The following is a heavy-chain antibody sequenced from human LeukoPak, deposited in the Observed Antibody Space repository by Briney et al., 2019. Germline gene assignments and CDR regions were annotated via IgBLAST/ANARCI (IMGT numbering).Heavy chain of an antibody. CDR3: ARDRWHSSGYLSHPFDI. CDR2: ISSSSSTI. CDR1: GFTFSSYS. D-gene: IGHD3-22*01. V-gene: IGHV3-48*04. J-gene: IGHJ3*02. Sequence: GGSLRLSCAASGFTFSSYSMNWVRQAPGKGLEWVSYISSSSSTIYYADSVKGRFTISRDNAKNSLYLQMNSLRVEDTAVYYCARDRWHSSGYLSHPFDIWGQGTMVTASS.